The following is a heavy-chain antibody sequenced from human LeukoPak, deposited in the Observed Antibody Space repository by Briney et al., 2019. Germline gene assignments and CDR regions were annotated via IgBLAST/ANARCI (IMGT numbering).Heavy chain of an antibody. CDR2: ISGSGGST. J-gene: IGHJ6*02. CDR1: GFTFSSYW. V-gene: IGHV3-23*01. D-gene: IGHD3-22*01. Sequence: GGSLRLSCAASGFTFSSYWMSWVRQAPGKGLEWVSAISGSGGSTYYADSVKGRFTISRDNSKNTLYLQMNSLRAEDTAVYYCAIDSGSTYYYYGMDVWGQGTTVTVSS. CDR3: AIDSGSTYYYYGMDV.